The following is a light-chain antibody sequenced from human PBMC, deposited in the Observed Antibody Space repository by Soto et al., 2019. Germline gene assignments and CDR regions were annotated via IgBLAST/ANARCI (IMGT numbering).Light chain of an antibody. CDR3: QPYGSSPFIP. Sequence: SGLTQDPGTLSLSPGERATLSCRSGQSVSSSYLAWYQQKPGQAPRLLIYGASSRATGIPDRFSGSGSGTDFTLTISRLEPEDFAVYYCQPYGSSPFIPFGQGTRLEIK. CDR1: QSVSSSY. V-gene: IGKV3-20*01. J-gene: IGKJ5*01. CDR2: GAS.